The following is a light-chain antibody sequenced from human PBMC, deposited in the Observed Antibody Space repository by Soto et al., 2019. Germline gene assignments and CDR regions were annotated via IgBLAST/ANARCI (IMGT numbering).Light chain of an antibody. CDR2: DAS. J-gene: IGKJ2*01. V-gene: IGKV1-5*01. CDR3: QVYDSHSVA. CDR1: HSVNTW. Sequence: DIQMTQSPSTVSASVGDRVTITCQASHSVNTWLAWYQQKPGRAPVLLIHDASRLENEVPSRFSGSGSGTEFSLTINSLQPEDFATYYCQVYDSHSVAFGQGTRVEIK.